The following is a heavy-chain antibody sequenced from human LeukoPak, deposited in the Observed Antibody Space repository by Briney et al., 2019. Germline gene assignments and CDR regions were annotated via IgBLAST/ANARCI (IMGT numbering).Heavy chain of an antibody. CDR1: GGSISSSNW. D-gene: IGHD6-19*01. CDR2: IYHSGST. V-gene: IGHV4-4*02. Sequence: PSGTLSLTCAVSGGSISSSNWWSWVRQPPGKGLEWIGEIYHSGSTNYNPSLKSRVTISVDKSKNQFSLKLSSVTAADTAVYYCARSSGWYSFPPYYYYMDVWGKGTTVTVSS. CDR3: ARSSGWYSFPPYYYYMDV. J-gene: IGHJ6*03.